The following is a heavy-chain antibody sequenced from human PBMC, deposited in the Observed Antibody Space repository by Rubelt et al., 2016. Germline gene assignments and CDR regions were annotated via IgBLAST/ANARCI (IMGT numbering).Heavy chain of an antibody. CDR2: ISYDGSNK. CDR1: GFTFSSYA. Sequence: QVQLVESGGGVVQPGRSLRLSCAASGFTFSSYAMHWVRQAPGKGLEWVAVISYDGSNKYYADSVKGRFTISRDNSKNTLYRQMNSLRAEDTAVYYCARPKGGVYGMDVWGQGTTVTVSS. D-gene: IGHD1-26*01. V-gene: IGHV3-30*04. CDR3: ARPKGGVYGMDV. J-gene: IGHJ6*02.